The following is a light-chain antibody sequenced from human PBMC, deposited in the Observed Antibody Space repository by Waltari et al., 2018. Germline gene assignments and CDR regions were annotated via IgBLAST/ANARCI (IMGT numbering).Light chain of an antibody. CDR2: DAS. J-gene: IGKJ2*01. Sequence: EIVLTQSPATLSLSPGQGATLSCRASQSVNTNLAWYQQKPGQAPRLLIYDASNRATGIPGRFSGRGSGTDFTLTISSLEPEDFAVYYCQQRSNWPPMYTFGQGTKLEIK. V-gene: IGKV3-11*01. CDR3: QQRSNWPPMYT. CDR1: QSVNTN.